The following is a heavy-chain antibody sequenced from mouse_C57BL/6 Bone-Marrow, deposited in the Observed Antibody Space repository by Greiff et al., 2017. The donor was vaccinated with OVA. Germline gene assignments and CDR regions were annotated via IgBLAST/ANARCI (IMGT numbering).Heavy chain of an antibody. CDR2: INYDGSST. V-gene: IGHV5-16*01. Sequence: EVKLVESEGGLVQPGSSMKLSCTASGFTFSDYYMAWVRQVPEKGLEWVANINYDGSSTYYLDSLKSRFIISRDNARNILYLQMSSLKSEDTATYYCARDSLRIHWYFDVWGTGTTVTVSS. J-gene: IGHJ1*03. CDR1: GFTFSDYY. CDR3: ARDSLRIHWYFDV. D-gene: IGHD6-5*01.